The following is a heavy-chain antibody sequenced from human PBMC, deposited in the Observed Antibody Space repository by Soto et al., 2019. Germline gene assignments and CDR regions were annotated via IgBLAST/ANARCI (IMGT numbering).Heavy chain of an antibody. J-gene: IGHJ5*02. CDR1: GGTFSSYA. D-gene: IGHD6-6*01. CDR3: ARDGLECSSSGGWFDP. Sequence: SVKVSCKASGGTFSSYAISWVRQAPGQGLEWMGGIIPIFGTANYAQKFPGRVTITADKSTSTAYMELSSLRSEDTAVYYCARDGLECSSSGGWFDPWGQGTLVTVSS. V-gene: IGHV1-69*06. CDR2: IIPIFGTA.